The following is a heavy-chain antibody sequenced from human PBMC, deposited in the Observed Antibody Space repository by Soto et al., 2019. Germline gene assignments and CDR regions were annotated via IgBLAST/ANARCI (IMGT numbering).Heavy chain of an antibody. CDR1: GGSISSSSYY. D-gene: IGHD6-13*01. CDR3: ARLREGIAAAGN. J-gene: IGHJ4*02. V-gene: IGHV4-39*01. CDR2: IYYSGST. Sequence: SETLSLTCTVSGGSISSSSYYWGWIRQPPGKGLEWIGSIYYSGSTYYNPSLKSRVTISVDTSKNQFSLKLSSVTAADTAVYYCARLREGIAAAGNWGQGTRVT.